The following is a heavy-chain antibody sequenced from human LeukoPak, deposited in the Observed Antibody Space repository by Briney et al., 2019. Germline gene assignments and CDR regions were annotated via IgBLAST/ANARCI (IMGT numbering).Heavy chain of an antibody. CDR2: IYYSGST. CDR3: ARHAYDYVWGSYRSSFDY. Sequence: PSETLSLTCTVSGGSISSYYWSWIRQPPGKGLEWIGYIYYSGSTNYNPSLKSRVTISVDTSKNQFSLKLSSVTAADTAVCYCARHAYDYVWGSYRSSFDYWGQGTLVTVSS. J-gene: IGHJ4*02. V-gene: IGHV4-59*08. CDR1: GGSISSYY. D-gene: IGHD3-16*02.